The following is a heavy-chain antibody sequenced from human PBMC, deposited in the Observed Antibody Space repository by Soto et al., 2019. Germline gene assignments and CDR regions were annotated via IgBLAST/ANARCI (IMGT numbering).Heavy chain of an antibody. D-gene: IGHD6-13*01. CDR1: GVSISSSSYY. CDR2: IYYSGST. Sequence: SETLSLTCTVSGVSISSSSYYWGWIRQPPGKGLEWIGSIYYSGSTYYNPSLKSRVTISVDTSKNQFSLKLSSVTGADTAVYYCARHQSHSSSYVDPWGQGTLVTVSS. V-gene: IGHV4-39*01. J-gene: IGHJ5*02. CDR3: ARHQSHSSSYVDP.